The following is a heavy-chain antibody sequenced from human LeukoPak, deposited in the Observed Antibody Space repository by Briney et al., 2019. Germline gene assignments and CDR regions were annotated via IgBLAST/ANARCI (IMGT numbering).Heavy chain of an antibody. CDR1: VGSFSGYH. CDR3: ARGRAFFD. J-gene: IGHJ4*02. Sequence: SETLSLTCAVYVGSFSGYHWNWIRQPPGKGPEWIGEVNESGGTNINPSLRSRVILSVDTSMNQFSLKLISVTAADTGVYYCARGRAFFDWGQGTLVTVSS. CDR2: VNESGGT. V-gene: IGHV4-34*01. D-gene: IGHD3-3*02.